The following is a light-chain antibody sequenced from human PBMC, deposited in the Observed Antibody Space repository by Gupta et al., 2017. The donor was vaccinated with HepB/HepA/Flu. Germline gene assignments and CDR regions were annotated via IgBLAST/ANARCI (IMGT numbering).Light chain of an antibody. V-gene: IGKV1-27*01. CDR2: ASS. CDR3: QKYDSVPFT. Sequence: DIQITQSPSSLSAYVGDRVTITCRASQDISNDLAWYQQKAGKVPELVIYASSTLEAGVPSRFSGSGSGTDFTLTINNLQPEDVASYYCQKYDSVPFTFGGGTKVEIK. J-gene: IGKJ4*01. CDR1: QDISND.